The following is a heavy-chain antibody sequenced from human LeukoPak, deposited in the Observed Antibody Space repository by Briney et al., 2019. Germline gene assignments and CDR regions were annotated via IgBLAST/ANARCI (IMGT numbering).Heavy chain of an antibody. J-gene: IGHJ4*02. V-gene: IGHV3-33*01. CDR1: GFTFSTYG. CDR3: ATDGPNYNIDH. Sequence: GMSLRLSCGASGFTFSTYGMHWVRQAPGKGLEWVAMIRYDGSNKYYADSVKGRFTISRDNSKNTMYLQMDSLRAEDTAVYYCATDGPNYNIDHWGQGILVTVCS. D-gene: IGHD3-9*01. CDR2: IRYDGSNK.